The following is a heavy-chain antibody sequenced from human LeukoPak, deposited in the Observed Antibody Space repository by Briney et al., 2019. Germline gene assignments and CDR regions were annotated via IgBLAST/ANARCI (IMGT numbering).Heavy chain of an antibody. D-gene: IGHD5-12*01. J-gene: IGHJ4*02. CDR2: ISSSGSTI. Sequence: GGSLRLSCAASGFTFSSYEMNWVRQAPGKGLAWVSCISSSGSTIYYADSVKGRFTISRDNAKNSLYLHMNSLRAEDSAVYYCASETSGPYWGQGTLVTVPP. V-gene: IGHV3-48*03. CDR1: GFTFSSYE. CDR3: ASETSGPY.